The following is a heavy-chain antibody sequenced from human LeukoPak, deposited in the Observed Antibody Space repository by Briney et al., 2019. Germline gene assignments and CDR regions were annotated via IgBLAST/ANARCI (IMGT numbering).Heavy chain of an antibody. CDR2: IYPGDSDT. Sequence: GESLKISCKGSGYSFTSYWIGWVRQMPGKGLEWMGIIYPGDSDTRYSPSFRGQVTISADKSISTAYLQWSSLKASDTAMYYCARSDDYCSGGSCYSLWGQGTLVTVSS. D-gene: IGHD2-15*01. CDR1: GYSFTSYW. J-gene: IGHJ4*02. CDR3: ARSDDYCSGGSCYSL. V-gene: IGHV5-51*01.